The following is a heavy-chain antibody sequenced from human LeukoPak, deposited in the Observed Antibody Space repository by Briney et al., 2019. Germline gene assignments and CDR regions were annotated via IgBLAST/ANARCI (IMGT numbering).Heavy chain of an antibody. CDR3: ARITRGYCSSTSCYTDWFDP. J-gene: IGHJ5*02. D-gene: IGHD2-2*02. V-gene: IGHV4-39*01. CDR2: IYYSGST. Sequence: SETLSLTCTVSGGSISSSSYYWGWIRQPPGKGLEWIGRIYYSGSTYYNPSLKSRVTIYVDTSKNQFSLKLSSVTAADTAVYYCARITRGYCSSTSCYTDWFDPWGQGTLVTVSS. CDR1: GGSISSSSYY.